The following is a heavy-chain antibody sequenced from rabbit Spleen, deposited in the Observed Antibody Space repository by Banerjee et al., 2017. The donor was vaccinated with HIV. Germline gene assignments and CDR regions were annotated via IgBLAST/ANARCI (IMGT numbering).Heavy chain of an antibody. CDR3: ARKADSLYYGDYFKL. V-gene: IGHV1S40*01. CDR2: TAGVRNTFT. D-gene: IGHD8-1*01. CDR1: GFSFSRSYD. J-gene: IGHJ4*01. Sequence: VESGGGLVKPGTSLTLTCTASGFSFSRSYDMCWVRQAPGKGLEWIACTAGVRNTFTYYASWAKGRFTISKASSTTVTLQMTSLTAADTATYFCARKADSLYYGDYFKLWGPGTLVTVS.